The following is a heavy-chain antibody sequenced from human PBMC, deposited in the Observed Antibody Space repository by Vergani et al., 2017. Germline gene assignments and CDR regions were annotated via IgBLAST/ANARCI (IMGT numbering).Heavy chain of an antibody. CDR1: GFTLDDYA. CDR3: ARGSVRGSGLDALDI. CDR2: ISWNSGSI. Sequence: EVQLVESGGGLVQPGRSLRLSCAASGFTLDDYAMHWVRQAPGKGLEWVSGISWNSGSIGYADSVKGRFTISRENAKNSLYLQMNSLRAEDTAVYYCARGSVRGSGLDALDIWGQGTMVTVSS. V-gene: IGHV3-9*01. J-gene: IGHJ3*02. D-gene: IGHD3-10*01.